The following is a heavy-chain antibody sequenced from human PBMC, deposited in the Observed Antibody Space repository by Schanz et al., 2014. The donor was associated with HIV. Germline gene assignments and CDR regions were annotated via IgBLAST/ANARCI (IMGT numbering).Heavy chain of an antibody. D-gene: IGHD5-18*01. Sequence: QVQLQESGPGLVKPSETLFLTCTVSGGSINNRSYYWGWIRQPPGKGLEWIGSIYYSANTYYNPSLKGRVPIPVDTSRNQSSLKRNSVTAADTAVYYCARLDTSMTAADSWGQGTPVTVSS. V-gene: IGHV4-39*01. CDR2: IYYSANT. CDR1: GGSINNRSYY. J-gene: IGHJ4*02. CDR3: ARLDTSMTAADS.